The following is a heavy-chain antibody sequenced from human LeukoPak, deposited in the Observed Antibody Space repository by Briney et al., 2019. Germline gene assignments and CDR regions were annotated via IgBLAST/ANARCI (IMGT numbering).Heavy chain of an antibody. V-gene: IGHV1-2*02. J-gene: IGHJ4*02. CDR3: ARSYDFWSGYPREFDY. D-gene: IGHD3-3*01. CDR1: GYTFTGYY. CDR2: INPNSGGT. Sequence: ASVKVSCKASGYTFTGYYMHWVRQAPGQGLEWMGWINPNSGGTNYAQKFQGRVTMTRDTSISTAYMELSRLRSDDTAVYYCARSYDFWSGYPREFDYWGQGTLVTVSS.